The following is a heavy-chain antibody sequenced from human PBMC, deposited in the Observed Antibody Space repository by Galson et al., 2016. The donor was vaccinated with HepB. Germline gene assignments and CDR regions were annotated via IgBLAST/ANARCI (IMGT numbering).Heavy chain of an antibody. CDR1: GGSISSSPYY. Sequence: ETLSLTCTVSGGSISSSPYYCGWIRQPPGKGLEWIGNVYYSGSTYYNPSLKSRVTISVDTSKNQFSLKLTSVTAADTAVYYCATYLVGIVRASDYWGQGTLVTVAS. V-gene: IGHV4-39*01. J-gene: IGHJ4*02. CDR2: VYYSGST. D-gene: IGHD1-26*01. CDR3: ATYLVGIVRASDY.